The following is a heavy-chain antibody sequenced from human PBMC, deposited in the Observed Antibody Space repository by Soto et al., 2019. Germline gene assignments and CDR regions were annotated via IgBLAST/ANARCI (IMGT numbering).Heavy chain of an antibody. J-gene: IGHJ5*02. D-gene: IGHD2-2*01. CDR3: ATVQPWVYNWFDP. CDR2: FDPEDGET. Sequence: ASVKVSCKVSGYTLTELSMHWVRQAPGKRLVWMGGFDPEDGETIYAQKFQGRVTMTEDTSTDTAYMELSSLRSEDTAVYYCATVQPWVYNWFDPWGQGTLVTVSS. CDR1: GYTLTELS. V-gene: IGHV1-24*01.